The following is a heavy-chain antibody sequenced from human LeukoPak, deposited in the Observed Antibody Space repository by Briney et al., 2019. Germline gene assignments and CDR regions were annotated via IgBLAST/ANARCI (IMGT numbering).Heavy chain of an antibody. CDR1: GVTLSSYA. D-gene: IGHD1-26*01. J-gene: IGHJ2*01. Sequence: GGSLRLSCAASGVTLSSYAMSWARQAPGKGLEWVSGISSSGSGGNTYYADSVKGRFTISRDSSKNTLFLHMNTLRAEDTAIYYCAKDRMVGASYWYFDLWGRGTLVTVSS. V-gene: IGHV3-23*01. CDR3: AKDRMVGASYWYFDL. CDR2: ISSSGSGGNT.